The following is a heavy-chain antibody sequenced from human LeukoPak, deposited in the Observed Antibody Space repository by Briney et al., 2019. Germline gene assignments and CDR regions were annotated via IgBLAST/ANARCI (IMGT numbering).Heavy chain of an antibody. J-gene: IGHJ4*02. CDR1: GYTFISYD. CDR2: MNPKSGNT. CDR3: ARAIRVIRGTVQYHFDN. Sequence: ASVKVSCKASGYTFISYDINWVRQAAGQGLEWMGWMNPKSGNTGYAQKFQAKVTFTRNTSISTAYMELSSLRFQDTAVYYCARAIRVIRGTVQYHFDNWGQGTLVTVSS. D-gene: IGHD3-10*01. V-gene: IGHV1-8*01.